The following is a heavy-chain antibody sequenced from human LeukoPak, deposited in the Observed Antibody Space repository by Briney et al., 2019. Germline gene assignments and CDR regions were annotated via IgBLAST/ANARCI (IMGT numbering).Heavy chain of an antibody. V-gene: IGHV4-59*08. Sequence: SETLSLTCTVSGGSISSYYWSWIRQPPGKGLEWIGYIYYSGSTNYNPSLKSRVTVSVDTSKNQFSLKLSSVTAADTAVYYCAGRVAGTGYDAFDIWGQGTMVTVSS. CDR3: AGRVAGTGYDAFDI. CDR2: IYYSGST. CDR1: GGSISSYY. D-gene: IGHD6-19*01. J-gene: IGHJ3*02.